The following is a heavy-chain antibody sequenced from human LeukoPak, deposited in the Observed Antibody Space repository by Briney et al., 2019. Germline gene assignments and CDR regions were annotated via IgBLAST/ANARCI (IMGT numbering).Heavy chain of an antibody. J-gene: IGHJ4*02. D-gene: IGHD1-7*01. CDR2: IYSGGST. CDR1: GLTVSSNY. V-gene: IGHV3-66*01. Sequence: GGSLRLSCAASGLTVSSNYMSWVRQAPGKGLEWVSAIYSGGSTYYADSVEGRFTISRDNFKNTLYLQMNSLRAEDTAVYYSARVGTMVYFHYWGQGTLVTVSS. CDR3: ARVGTMVYFHY.